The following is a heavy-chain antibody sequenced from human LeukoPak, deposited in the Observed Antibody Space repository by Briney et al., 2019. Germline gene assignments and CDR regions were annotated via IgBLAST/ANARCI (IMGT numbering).Heavy chain of an antibody. CDR1: GGTFSSYA. CDR3: ATRGDSSGLDY. Sequence: ASVKVSCKASGGTFSSYAISWVRQAPGQGLEWMGRIIPIFGTANYAQKFQGRVTITTDESTSTAYMELSSLRSEDTAVYYCATRGDSSGLDYWGQGTLGTVSS. D-gene: IGHD3-22*01. V-gene: IGHV1-69*05. J-gene: IGHJ4*02. CDR2: IIPIFGTA.